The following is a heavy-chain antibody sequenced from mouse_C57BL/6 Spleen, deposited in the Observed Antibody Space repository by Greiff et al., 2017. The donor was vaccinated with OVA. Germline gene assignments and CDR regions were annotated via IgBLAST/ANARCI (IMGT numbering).Heavy chain of an antibody. CDR3: TTWITTVVATRGYFDY. CDR1: GFNIKDDY. Sequence: EVQLQQSGAELVRPGASVKLSCTASGFNIKDDYMHWVKQRPEQGLEWIGWIDPENGDTEYASKFQGKATITADTSSNTAYLQLSSLTSEDTAVYYCTTWITTVVATRGYFDYWGQGTTLTVSS. D-gene: IGHD1-1*01. J-gene: IGHJ2*01. CDR2: IDPENGDT. V-gene: IGHV14-4*01.